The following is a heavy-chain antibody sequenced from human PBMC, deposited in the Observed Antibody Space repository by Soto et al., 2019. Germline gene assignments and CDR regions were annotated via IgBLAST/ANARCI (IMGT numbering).Heavy chain of an antibody. CDR3: EKTTEAVAGSAGYY. CDR1: GFTFSSYA. V-gene: IGHV3-23*01. J-gene: IGHJ4*02. CDR2: ISGTGGNT. D-gene: IGHD6-19*01. Sequence: EVQLLESGGGLVRPGGSLRLSCAASGFTFSSYAIIWVRQAPGKGLEWVSGISGTGGNTYYAESVKGRFTISRDKSKKTLYLQMDSMRVEDTAVDYCEKTTEAVAGSAGYYWGQGTLFSVGS.